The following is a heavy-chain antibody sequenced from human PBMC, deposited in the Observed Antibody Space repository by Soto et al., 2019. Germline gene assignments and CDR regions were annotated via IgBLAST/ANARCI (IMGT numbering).Heavy chain of an antibody. J-gene: IGHJ5*02. CDR2: IIPIFGTA. CDR1: GGTFSSYA. D-gene: IGHD3-3*01. CDR3: AGTFPPEWFGWFDP. Sequence: VAPVKVSCKASGGTFSSYAISWVRQAPGQGLEWMGGIIPIFGTANYAQKFQGRVTITADESTSTAYMELSSLRSEDTAVYYCAGTFPPEWFGWFDPWGQGTLVTVSS. V-gene: IGHV1-69*13.